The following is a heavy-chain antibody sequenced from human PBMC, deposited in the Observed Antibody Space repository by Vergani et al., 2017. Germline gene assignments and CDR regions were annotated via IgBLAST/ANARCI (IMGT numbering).Heavy chain of an antibody. CDR1: GFTFDDYA. D-gene: IGHD3-16*01. CDR2: ISWNSGSI. V-gene: IGHV3-9*01. J-gene: IGHJ3*02. CDR3: AKEYYDYIGDAFDI. Sequence: EVQLVESGGGLVQPGRSLRLSCAASGFTFDDYAMHWVRQAPGKGLEWVSGISWNSGSIGYADSVKGRFTISSDNAKNSLYLQMNSLRAEDTALYYCAKEYYDYIGDAFDIWGQGTMVTVSS.